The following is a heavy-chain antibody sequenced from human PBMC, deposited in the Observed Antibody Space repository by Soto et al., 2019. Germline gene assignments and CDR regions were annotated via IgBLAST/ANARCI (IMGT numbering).Heavy chain of an antibody. D-gene: IGHD6-13*01. CDR1: GFTFSSNW. Sequence: EVQLVESGGGLVQPGGSLRLSCAASGFTFSSNWMSWVRQAPGKGLEWVANIKQDGSEKYYVDSVKGRFTISRDNAKNSLYLQMNSLRAEDTAVYYCAAGYSSSWYYFDYWGQGTLVTVSS. V-gene: IGHV3-7*01. CDR2: IKQDGSEK. J-gene: IGHJ4*02. CDR3: AAGYSSSWYYFDY.